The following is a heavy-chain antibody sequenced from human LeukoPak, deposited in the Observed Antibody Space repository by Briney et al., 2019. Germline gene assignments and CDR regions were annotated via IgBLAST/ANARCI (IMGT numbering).Heavy chain of an antibody. CDR2: INHSGST. Sequence: SETLSLTCAVYGGSLSGYYWSWIRQPPGKGLEWIGEINHSGSTNYNPSLKSRVTISVDTSKNQFSLKLSSVTAADTAVYYCARWIAVALDAFDIWGQGTMVTVSS. CDR3: ARWIAVALDAFDI. J-gene: IGHJ3*02. CDR1: GGSLSGYY. D-gene: IGHD6-19*01. V-gene: IGHV4-34*01.